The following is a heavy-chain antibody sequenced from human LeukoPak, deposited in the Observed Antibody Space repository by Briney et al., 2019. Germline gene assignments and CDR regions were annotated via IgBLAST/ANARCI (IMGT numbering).Heavy chain of an antibody. D-gene: IGHD1-1*01. V-gene: IGHV5-51*01. CDR3: ARLRTGNRPHDALDT. CDR2: IYPGDSDT. CDR1: GYSFTSYW. J-gene: IGHJ3*02. Sequence: TGESLKISCKGSGYSFTSYWIGWVRQMPGKGLEWMGIIYPGDSDTTYSPSFQGQVTISADKSISTAYLQWSSLKASDSAMYYCARLRTGNRPHDALDTWGQGTMVTVSS.